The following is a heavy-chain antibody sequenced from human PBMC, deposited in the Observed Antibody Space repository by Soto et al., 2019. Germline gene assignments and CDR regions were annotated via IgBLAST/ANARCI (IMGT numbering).Heavy chain of an antibody. J-gene: IGHJ4*02. CDR3: AKGDTFGGVIFTTVDY. V-gene: IGHV3-23*01. Sequence: PGGSLRLSCAASGFTFSSYAMSWVRQAPGKGLEWVSAISGSGGSTYYADSVKGRFTISRDNSKNTLYLQMNSLRAEDTAVYYCAKGDTFGGVIFTTVDYWGQGTLVTVSS. D-gene: IGHD3-16*02. CDR1: GFTFSSYA. CDR2: ISGSGGST.